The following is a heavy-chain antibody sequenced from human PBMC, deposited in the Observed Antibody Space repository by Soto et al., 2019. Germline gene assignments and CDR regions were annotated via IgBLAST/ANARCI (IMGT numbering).Heavy chain of an antibody. D-gene: IGHD3-10*01. V-gene: IGHV3-74*01. CDR3: ARGGVEPVDY. J-gene: IGHJ4*02. CDR2: ISDYGRI. Sequence: EVQLVESGGGLVQPGGSLRLSCAASGFTFRNYWMHWVRQAPGKGLVWVSRISDYGRINYADSVKGRFTISRDDAKSELYLQINNLRAEDTAVYYCARGGVEPVDYWGQGALVTVSS. CDR1: GFTFRNYW.